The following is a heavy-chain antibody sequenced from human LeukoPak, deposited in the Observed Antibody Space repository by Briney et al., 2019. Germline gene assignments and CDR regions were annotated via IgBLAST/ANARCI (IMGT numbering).Heavy chain of an antibody. Sequence: NPSETLSLTCTVSGYSISSGYYWGWIRQPPGKGLEWIGFIYHSGTTYYNPSLKSRVTISVDTSKNQFSLRLTSVTAADTAVYYCAKLYGDYYRVFDYWGQGTLVTVSS. CDR3: AKLYGDYYRVFDY. V-gene: IGHV4-38-2*02. J-gene: IGHJ4*02. D-gene: IGHD4-17*01. CDR2: IYHSGTT. CDR1: GYSISSGYY.